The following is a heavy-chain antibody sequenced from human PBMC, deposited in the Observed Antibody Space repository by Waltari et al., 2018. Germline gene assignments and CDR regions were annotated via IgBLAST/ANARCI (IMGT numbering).Heavy chain of an antibody. V-gene: IGHV4-39*01. Sequence: QLQLQESGPGLVKPSETLSLTCTVSGGSISSESYYWGWIPQPPGKGLEWIGVISYSGSTYYNPSLKSRVTISVDTSKNQFSLKLSSVTAADTAVYYCARLSYHIVTGYGWFDPWGLGTLVTVSS. CDR1: GGSISSESYY. CDR3: ARLSYHIVTGYGWFDP. J-gene: IGHJ5*02. CDR2: ISYSGST. D-gene: IGHD3-9*01.